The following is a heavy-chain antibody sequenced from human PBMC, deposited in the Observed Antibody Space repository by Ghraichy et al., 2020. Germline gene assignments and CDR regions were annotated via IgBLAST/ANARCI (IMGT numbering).Heavy chain of an antibody. Sequence: ASVKVSCKASGYTFTGYYMHWVRQAPGQGLEWMGWINPNSGGTNYAQKFQGWVTMTRDTSISTAYMELSRLRSDDTAVYYCARGTKGEDVLRYFDWYAFGYWGQGTLVTVSS. V-gene: IGHV1-2*04. CDR1: GYTFTGYY. CDR2: INPNSGGT. J-gene: IGHJ4*02. D-gene: IGHD3-9*01. CDR3: ARGTKGEDVLRYFDWYAFGY.